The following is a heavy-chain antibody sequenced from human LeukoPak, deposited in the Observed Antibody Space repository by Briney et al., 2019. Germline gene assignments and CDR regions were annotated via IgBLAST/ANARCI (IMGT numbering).Heavy chain of an antibody. CDR1: GGSFSGYY. Sequence: PSETLSLTCAVYGGSFSGYYWSWIRQPPGKGLEWIGEINHSGSTYYNPSLKSRVTISVDTSKNQFSLKLSSVTAADTAVYYCAREARSYGGFDYWGQGTLVTVSS. J-gene: IGHJ4*02. D-gene: IGHD1-26*01. V-gene: IGHV4-34*01. CDR3: AREARSYGGFDY. CDR2: INHSGST.